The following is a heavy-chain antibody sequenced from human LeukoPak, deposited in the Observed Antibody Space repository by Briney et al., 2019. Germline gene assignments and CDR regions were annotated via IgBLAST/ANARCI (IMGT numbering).Heavy chain of an antibody. V-gene: IGHV3-9*03. CDR3: AKDGDFWSGRYYFDY. J-gene: IGHJ4*02. CDR1: GFTFDDYA. Sequence: GGSLRLSCAASGFTFDDYAMHWVRQAPGKGLEWVSGISWNSGSIGYADSVKGRFTISRDNAKNSLYLQMNSLRAEDMALYYCAKDGDFWSGRYYFDYWGQGTLVTVSS. D-gene: IGHD3-3*01. CDR2: ISWNSGSI.